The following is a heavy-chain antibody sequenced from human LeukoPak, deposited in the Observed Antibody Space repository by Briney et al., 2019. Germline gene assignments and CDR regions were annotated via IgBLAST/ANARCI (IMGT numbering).Heavy chain of an antibody. CDR2: ISWNSGNI. J-gene: IGHJ4*02. D-gene: IGHD6-6*01. Sequence: PGGSLRLSCAASGFTFSSYAMHWVRQAPGKGLEWVSGISWNSGNIGYADSVKGRFTISRDNAKNSLYLQMNSLRAEDTALYYCAREHSSSSTRGLDYWGQGTLVTVSS. V-gene: IGHV3-9*01. CDR1: GFTFSSYA. CDR3: AREHSSSSTRGLDY.